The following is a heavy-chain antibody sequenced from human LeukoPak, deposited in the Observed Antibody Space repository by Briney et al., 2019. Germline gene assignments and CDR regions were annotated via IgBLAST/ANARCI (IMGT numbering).Heavy chain of an antibody. J-gene: IGHJ4*02. D-gene: IGHD2-15*01. CDR3: ARDHCSPGTCLGGH. CDR2: IIPSLDVA. V-gene: IGHV1-69*04. Sequence: GAPVKVSCKASGDTFIPYTFSWVRQAPGQGLEWIGRIIPSLDVANYAHKFQGRVTLSVDRDTATTYMEVTSLRSEDTAIYYCARDHCSPGTCLGGHWGQGTLVTVSS. CDR1: GDTFIPYT.